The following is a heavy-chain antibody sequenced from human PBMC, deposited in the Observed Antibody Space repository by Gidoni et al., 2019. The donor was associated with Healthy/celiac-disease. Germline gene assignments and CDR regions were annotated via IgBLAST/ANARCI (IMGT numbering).Heavy chain of an antibody. CDR1: GYRFTRSW. J-gene: IGHJ5*02. V-gene: IGHV5-51*01. D-gene: IGHD6-13*01. CDR2: IYPGDSDT. CDR3: ARLSSSSWFPPQGWFDP. Sequence: EVQLVQSGAEVKKPGESLKISCKGSGYRFTRSWIGWGRQMPGKGLEWMGIIYPGDSDTRYSPSFQGQVTISADKSISTAYLQWSSLKASDTAMYYCARLSSSSWFPPQGWFDPWGQGTLVTVSS.